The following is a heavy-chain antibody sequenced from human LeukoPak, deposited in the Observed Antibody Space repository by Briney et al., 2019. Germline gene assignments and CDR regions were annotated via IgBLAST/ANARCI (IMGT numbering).Heavy chain of an antibody. Sequence: GGSLRLSCAASGFTFSSYAMSWVRQAPGKGLEWVSSISNSGGRTFYTDSVKGRFTISRDNSKITLYLQMNSLRAEDAAVYYCARGRYSSRSGGYYFDIWGQGTLVTVSS. CDR1: GFTFSSYA. CDR2: ISNSGGRT. D-gene: IGHD2-2*01. J-gene: IGHJ4*02. V-gene: IGHV3-23*01. CDR3: ARGRYSSRSGGYYFDI.